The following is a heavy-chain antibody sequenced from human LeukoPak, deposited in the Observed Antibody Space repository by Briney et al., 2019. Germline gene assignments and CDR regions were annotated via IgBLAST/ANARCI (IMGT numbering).Heavy chain of an antibody. CDR1: GYTFTDYY. D-gene: IGHD1-14*01. CDR3: GRKSANRKTSEFDY. V-gene: IGHV1-2*02. J-gene: IGHJ4*02. CDR2: IHPNSGGI. Sequence: ASVKVSCKASGYTFTDYYMNWVRQAPGQGLEWMGWIHPNSGGIKYAQKFQGRVTMTRDTSISTAYMELSGPTSDDTAVYYCGRKSANRKTSEFDYWGQGTLVTVSS.